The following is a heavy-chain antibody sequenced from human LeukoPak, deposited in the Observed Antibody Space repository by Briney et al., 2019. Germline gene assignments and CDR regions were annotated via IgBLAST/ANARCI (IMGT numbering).Heavy chain of an antibody. J-gene: IGHJ4*02. Sequence: SETLSLTCAVYGGSFSGYYWSWIRQPPGEGLEWIGEINHSGSTNYNPSLKSRVTISVDTSKNQFSLKLSSVTAADTAVYYCARGRWNYFDYWGQGTLVTVSS. D-gene: IGHD1-1*01. V-gene: IGHV4-34*01. CDR1: GGSFSGYY. CDR2: INHSGST. CDR3: ARGRWNYFDY.